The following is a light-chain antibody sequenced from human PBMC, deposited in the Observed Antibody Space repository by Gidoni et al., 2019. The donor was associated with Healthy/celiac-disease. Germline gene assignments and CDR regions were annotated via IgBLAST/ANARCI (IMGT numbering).Light chain of an antibody. CDR1: SSDVGGYNY. CDR3: SSYTSSSILVV. CDR2: DVS. J-gene: IGLJ2*01. Sequence: QSALTQPASVSGSPCQSITISCTGTSSDVGGYNYVSWYQQHPGKAPKLMIYDVSNRPSGVSNRFSGSKSGNTASLTISGLQAEDEADYYCSSYTSSSILVVFGGGTKLTVL. V-gene: IGLV2-14*01.